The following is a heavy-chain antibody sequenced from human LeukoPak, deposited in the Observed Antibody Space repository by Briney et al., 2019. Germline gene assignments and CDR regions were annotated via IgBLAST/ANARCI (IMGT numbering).Heavy chain of an antibody. D-gene: IGHD3-3*01. Sequence: GGSLRLSCAASGFPFSSRAMSWVRQAPGKGLEGVSAISDSGGSTYYADSVKGRFTISRDNSKNTLYLQMNSLRVDDTALYYCAKGVFGVNRAFDYWGQGTLVTVSS. J-gene: IGHJ4*02. CDR1: GFPFSSRA. V-gene: IGHV3-23*01. CDR2: ISDSGGST. CDR3: AKGVFGVNRAFDY.